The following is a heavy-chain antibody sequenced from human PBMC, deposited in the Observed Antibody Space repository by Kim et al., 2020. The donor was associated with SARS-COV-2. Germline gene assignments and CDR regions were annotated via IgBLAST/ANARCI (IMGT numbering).Heavy chain of an antibody. CDR1: GYTFTSYG. CDR3: ARDSHYSLDCGMDV. D-gene: IGHD2-21*01. V-gene: IGHV1-18*01. J-gene: IGHJ6*02. CDR2: ISAYNGNT. Sequence: ASVKVSCKASGYTFTSYGISWVRQAPGQGLEWMGWISAYNGNTNYAQKLQGRVTMTTDTSTSTAYMELRSLRSDDTAVYYCARDSHYSLDCGMDVWGQGTTVTVSS.